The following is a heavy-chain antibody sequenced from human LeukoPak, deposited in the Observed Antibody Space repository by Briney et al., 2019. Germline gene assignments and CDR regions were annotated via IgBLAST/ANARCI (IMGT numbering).Heavy chain of an antibody. CDR2: FYYSGST. V-gene: IGHV4-59*01. J-gene: IGHJ5*02. CDR3: ARGDYTNYNWFDP. CDR1: GGSISRYY. D-gene: IGHD4-11*01. Sequence: PSETLSLTCTVSGGSISRYYWSWIRQPPGKGLEWIGYFYYSGSTKYNPSLKSRVTISVDTPKNQFFLKLTSVTAADTAVYYCARGDYTNYNWFDPWGQGTLVTVSS.